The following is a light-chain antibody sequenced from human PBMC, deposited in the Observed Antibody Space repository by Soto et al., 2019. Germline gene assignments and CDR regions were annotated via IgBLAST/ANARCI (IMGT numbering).Light chain of an antibody. V-gene: IGLV3-25*03. Sequence: SYELTQPPSVSVSPGQTARITCSGAALPKQYAYWYKQKPGQAPVMVIYKDSERPSGIPERFSGSSSGRTVTLTISGVQAEDEADYYCQSADSSGTYVLFGGGTKLTVL. CDR1: ALPKQY. CDR2: KDS. J-gene: IGLJ2*01. CDR3: QSADSSGTYVL.